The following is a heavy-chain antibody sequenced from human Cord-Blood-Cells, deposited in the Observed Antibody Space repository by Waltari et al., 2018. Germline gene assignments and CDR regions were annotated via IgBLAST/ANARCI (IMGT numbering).Heavy chain of an antibody. Sequence: QVQLQQWGAGLLKPSETLSLTCAVYGGSFSGYYWSWIRQPPGKGLEGIRESNHSGRTSYSPSLKSRVTISVEPSKNQFSLKLGSVTAADTAVYYCARGSNITMVRRTFDYWGQGTLVTVSS. D-gene: IGHD3-10*01. CDR1: GGSFSGYY. V-gene: IGHV4-34*01. CDR3: ARGSNITMVRRTFDY. J-gene: IGHJ4*02. CDR2: SNHSGRT.